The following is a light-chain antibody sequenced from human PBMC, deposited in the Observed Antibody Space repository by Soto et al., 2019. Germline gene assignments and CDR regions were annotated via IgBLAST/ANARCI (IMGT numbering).Light chain of an antibody. V-gene: IGLV2-14*01. CDR2: DVT. CDR1: SSDVGGYNY. J-gene: IGLJ1*01. CDR3: ASYTSSSTPYV. Sequence: QSVLTQPASVSGSPGQSITISCTGTSSDVGGYNYVSWYQQHPVKAPKLMIYDVTNRPSGVSDRFSGSKSGNTASLPFYGFKVEDEAVYYCASYTSSSTPYVFGPGTKVPV.